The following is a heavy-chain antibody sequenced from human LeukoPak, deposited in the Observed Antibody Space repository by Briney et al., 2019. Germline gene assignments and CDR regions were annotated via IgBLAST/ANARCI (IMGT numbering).Heavy chain of an antibody. CDR2: IYYSGST. V-gene: IGHV4-59*08. J-gene: IGHJ5*02. D-gene: IGHD3-10*01. CDR3: ARLRRGFGWCLGHWFDP. Sequence: GSLTLSCAASGFTFSVYYMSWIRQPPGKGLEWIGYIYYSGSTNYNPSLKSRVTISVDTSKNQFSLKLSSVTAADTAVYYCARLRRGFGWCLGHWFDPWGQGTLVTVSS. CDR1: GFTFSVYY.